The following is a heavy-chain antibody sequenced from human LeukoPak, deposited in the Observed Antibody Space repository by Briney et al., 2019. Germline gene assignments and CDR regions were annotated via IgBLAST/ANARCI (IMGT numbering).Heavy chain of an antibody. D-gene: IGHD1-1*01. CDR3: ASGDNDPLFDY. Sequence: SETLSLTCTVSGGSISSYYWSWIRQHPGKGLEWIGSIYYSGSTYYNPSLKGRVTISLVTSKNQFSLKLSSVTAADTAIYYCASGDNDPLFDYWGQGTLVTVSS. CDR1: GGSISSYY. CDR2: IYYSGST. V-gene: IGHV4-59*06. J-gene: IGHJ4*02.